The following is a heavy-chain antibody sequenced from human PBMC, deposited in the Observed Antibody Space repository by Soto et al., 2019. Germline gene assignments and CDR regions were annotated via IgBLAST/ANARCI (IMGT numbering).Heavy chain of an antibody. CDR1: GGSFSGYY. Sequence: SETLSLTCAVYGGSFSGYYWSWIRQPPGKGLEWIGEINHSGSTNYNPSLKSRVTISVDTSKNQFSLKLSSVTAADTAVYYCARGRPYYDFWSGYNLDYWGQGTLVTVSS. J-gene: IGHJ4*02. CDR3: ARGRPYYDFWSGYNLDY. D-gene: IGHD3-3*01. CDR2: INHSGST. V-gene: IGHV4-34*01.